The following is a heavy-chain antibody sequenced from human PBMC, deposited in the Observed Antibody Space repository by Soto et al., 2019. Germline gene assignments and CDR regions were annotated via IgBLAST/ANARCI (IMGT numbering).Heavy chain of an antibody. J-gene: IGHJ4*02. CDR2: ISGSGGTT. CDR1: GFTFSRHA. D-gene: IGHD4-4*01. Sequence: PGGSLRLSCTTSGFTFSRHAMSWVRQAPLKGLEWVSAISGSGGTTDYADSVKGRFTISRDNSNNTLYLQMNSLRAEDTAIYYCAKNHDYSKEFRGRYFDYSGQGNLVTVYS. CDR3: AKNHDYSKEFRGRYFDY. V-gene: IGHV3-23*01.